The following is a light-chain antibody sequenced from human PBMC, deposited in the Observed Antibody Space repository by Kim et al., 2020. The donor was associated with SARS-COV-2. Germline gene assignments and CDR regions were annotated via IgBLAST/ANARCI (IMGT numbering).Light chain of an antibody. V-gene: IGKV3-20*01. J-gene: IGKJ5*01. CDR2: GAS. CDR3: QQHGASPSIT. CDR1: QSVSSNS. Sequence: QGERVTRSCRASQSVSSNSLAWYQQKPGQSPRLLIYGASTRATGIPDRFSGSGSGTDFTLTISRLEAEDFAVYYCQQHGASPSITFGQGTRLEIK.